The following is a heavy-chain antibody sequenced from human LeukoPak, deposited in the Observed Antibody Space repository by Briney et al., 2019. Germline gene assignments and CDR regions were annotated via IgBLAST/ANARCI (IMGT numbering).Heavy chain of an antibody. J-gene: IGHJ4*02. CDR3: AKDYYYGSGSPQGNDY. D-gene: IGHD3-10*01. Sequence: PGGSLRLSCAASGFTFSSYAMNWVRQAPGKGLEWVSHTSGSGINTYYADSVKGRFTISRDNSKNTLHLQMNSLRAEDTAVYYCAKDYYYGSGSPQGNDYWGQGTLVTVSS. CDR1: GFTFSSYA. V-gene: IGHV3-23*01. CDR2: TSGSGINT.